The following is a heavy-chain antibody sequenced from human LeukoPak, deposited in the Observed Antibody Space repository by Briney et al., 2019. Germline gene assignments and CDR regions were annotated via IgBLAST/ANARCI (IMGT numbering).Heavy chain of an antibody. D-gene: IGHD3-22*01. Sequence: GGSLRLSCAASGFTFSDYYMSRIRQAPGKGLEWVSYISSSGSTIYYADSVKGRFTISRDNAKNSLYLQMNSLRAEDTAVYYCARELSYDSSGYYANWFDPWGQGTLVTVSS. CDR1: GFTFSDYY. V-gene: IGHV3-11*01. CDR2: ISSSGSTI. J-gene: IGHJ5*02. CDR3: ARELSYDSSGYYANWFDP.